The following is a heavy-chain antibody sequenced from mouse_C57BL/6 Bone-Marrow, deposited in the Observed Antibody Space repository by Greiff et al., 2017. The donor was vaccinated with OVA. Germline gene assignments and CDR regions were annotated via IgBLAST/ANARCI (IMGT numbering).Heavy chain of an antibody. CDR1: GFTFSDYG. D-gene: IGHD2-4*01. V-gene: IGHV5-17*01. CDR3: ARSDYDYFDY. CDR2: ISSGSSTI. Sequence: EVKLVESGGGLVKPGGSLKLSCAASGFTFSDYGMHWVRQAPEKGLEWVAYISSGSSTIYYADTVKGRFTISRDNAKNTLFLQMTSLRSEDTAMYYCARSDYDYFDYGGQGTTLTVSS. J-gene: IGHJ2*01.